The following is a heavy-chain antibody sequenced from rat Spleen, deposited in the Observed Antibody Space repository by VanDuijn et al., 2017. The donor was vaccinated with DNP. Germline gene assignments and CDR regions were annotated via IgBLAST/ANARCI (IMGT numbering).Heavy chain of an antibody. Sequence: QVQLRESGPGLVQPSQTLSLTCTVSGFSFTNFPVHWVRQPPGKVLEWIAAISSAGSKFYNSALKSRLNISRDTSKSQVFLKMNSLQTEDTAIYYCLRSVGYTLYYFDYWGQGVMVTVS. CDR1: GFSFTNFP. CDR2: ISSAGSK. J-gene: IGHJ2*01. CDR3: LRSVGYTLYYFDY. V-gene: IGHV2S12*01. D-gene: IGHD1-4*01.